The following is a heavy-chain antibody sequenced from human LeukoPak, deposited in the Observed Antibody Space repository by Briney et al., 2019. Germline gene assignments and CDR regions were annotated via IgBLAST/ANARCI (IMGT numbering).Heavy chain of an antibody. CDR3: ARISGVPGYYGMDV. CDR2: IDPSDSYT. J-gene: IGHJ6*04. Sequence: GESLQISCKGSGYSFTSYWISWVRQVPGKGLGGMGRIDPSDSYTNYSPSFQGHVTISADKSISTAYLQWSSLKASDTAMYYCARISGVPGYYGMDVWGKGATVTVSS. D-gene: IGHD3-10*01. V-gene: IGHV5-10-1*01. CDR1: GYSFTSYW.